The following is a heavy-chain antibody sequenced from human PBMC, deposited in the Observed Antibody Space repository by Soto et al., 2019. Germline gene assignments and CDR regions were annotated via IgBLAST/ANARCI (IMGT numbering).Heavy chain of an antibody. J-gene: IGHJ4*02. CDR2: ISDNGGNT. D-gene: IGHD1-1*01. CDR1: GLSFSTIA. V-gene: IGHV3-23*01. CDR3: AKLYWNPRYFEY. Sequence: GFLRLSCVPSGLSFSTIAMTWVGPAPGKGLEWVSSISDNGGNTDYADSVRGRFTLSRDNSKNTLYLQMNHLKAEDTAVYYCAKLYWNPRYFEYWGQGARVTVSS.